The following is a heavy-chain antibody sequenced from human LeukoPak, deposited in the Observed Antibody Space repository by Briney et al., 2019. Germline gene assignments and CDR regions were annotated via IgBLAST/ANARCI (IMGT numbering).Heavy chain of an antibody. CDR3: AKDDQVVGATSFDY. D-gene: IGHD1-26*01. V-gene: IGHV3-30*18. J-gene: IGHJ4*02. CDR2: ISYDGSNK. Sequence: GGSLRLSCAASGFTFSSYGMHWVRQAPGKGLEWVAVISYDGSNKYYADSVKGRFTISRDNSKNTLYLQMNSLRAEDTALYFCAKDDQVVGATSFDYWGQGTLATVSS. CDR1: GFTFSSYG.